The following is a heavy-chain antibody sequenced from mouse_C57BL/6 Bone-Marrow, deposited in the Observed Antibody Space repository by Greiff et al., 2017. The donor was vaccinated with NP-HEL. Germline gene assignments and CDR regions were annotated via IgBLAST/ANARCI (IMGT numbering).Heavy chain of an antibody. V-gene: IGHV3-6*01. Sequence: EVKLQESGPGLVKPSQSLSLTCSVTGYSITSGYYWNWIRQFPGNKLEWMGYISYDGSNNYNPSLKNRISITRDTSKNQFFLKLNSVTTEDTATYYCARVRYYGSSGRFYFDYWGQGTTLTVSS. CDR3: ARVRYYGSSGRFYFDY. CDR1: GYSITSGYY. D-gene: IGHD1-1*01. J-gene: IGHJ2*01. CDR2: ISYDGSN.